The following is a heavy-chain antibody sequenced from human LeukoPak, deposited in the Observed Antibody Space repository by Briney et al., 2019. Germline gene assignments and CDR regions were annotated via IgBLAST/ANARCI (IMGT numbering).Heavy chain of an antibody. J-gene: IGHJ4*02. CDR2: IYYSGST. CDR1: GGSISSYY. CDR3: ASRRYSSGWFDY. V-gene: IGHV4-59*01. D-gene: IGHD6-19*01. Sequence: SETLSLTCTVSGGSISSYYWSWIRQPPGKGLEWIGYIYYSGSTNYNPSLKSRVTISVDTSKNQFSLKLSSVTAADTAVYYCASRRYSSGWFDYWGQGTLVTVSS.